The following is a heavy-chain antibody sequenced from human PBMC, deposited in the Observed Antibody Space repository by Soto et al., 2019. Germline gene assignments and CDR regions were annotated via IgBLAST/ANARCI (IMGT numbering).Heavy chain of an antibody. CDR1: GFSFGDAW. CDR2: IKSKTDGGTT. J-gene: IGHJ3*02. V-gene: IGHV3-15*01. CDR3: ASRGLELRGWRAFDI. D-gene: IGHD1-7*01. Sequence: EVQLVESGGGLVKPGGSLRLSCAASGFSFGDAWMTWVRQAPGKGLEWIGRIKSKTDGGTTDYAAPVKGRFTISRKDSESTLYLQMNSLKTEDTAVYYCASRGLELRGWRAFDIWGRGTMITVSS.